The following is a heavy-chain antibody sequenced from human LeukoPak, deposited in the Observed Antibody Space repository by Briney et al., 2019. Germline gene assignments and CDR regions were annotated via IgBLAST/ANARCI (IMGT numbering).Heavy chain of an antibody. CDR1: GGTSSSYA. CDR2: IIPIFGTA. D-gene: IGHD3-10*01. Sequence: SVKVSCKASGGTSSSYAISWVRQAPGQGLEWMGGIIPIFGTANYAQKFQGRVTITADESTSTAYMELSSLRSEDTAVYYCASRARGFVSRRFGELSYWGQGTLVTVSS. CDR3: ASRARGFVSRRFGELSY. V-gene: IGHV1-69*01. J-gene: IGHJ4*02.